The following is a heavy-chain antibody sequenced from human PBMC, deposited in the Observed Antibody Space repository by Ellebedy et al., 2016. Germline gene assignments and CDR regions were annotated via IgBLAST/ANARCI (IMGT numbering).Heavy chain of an antibody. CDR2: TSPGGTM. J-gene: IGHJ4*02. D-gene: IGHD5-18*01. CDR1: GFTVSSSY. Sequence: GGSLRLSCAASGFTVSSSYVSWVRQAPGKGLEWVSMTSPGGTMHYADYVRGRSTISRDNSKNTLYLQMNSLTADDTAVYFCVKSGHSYAWSNWGQGTLVTVSS. CDR3: VKSGHSYAWSN. V-gene: IGHV3-53*01.